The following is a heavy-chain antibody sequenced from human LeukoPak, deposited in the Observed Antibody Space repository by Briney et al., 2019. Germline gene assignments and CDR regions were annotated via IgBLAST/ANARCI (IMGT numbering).Heavy chain of an antibody. Sequence: SETLSLTCTVSGGSISSSSYYWGWIRQPPGKGLEWIGSIYYSGSTYYNPSLQSRVTISMDMSKNQFSLRLSSVTAADTAMYYCVKSGGYGLIDYWGQGTLVTVSS. V-gene: IGHV4-39*01. D-gene: IGHD6-19*01. CDR3: VKSGGYGLIDY. CDR2: IYYSGST. CDR1: GGSISSSSYY. J-gene: IGHJ4*02.